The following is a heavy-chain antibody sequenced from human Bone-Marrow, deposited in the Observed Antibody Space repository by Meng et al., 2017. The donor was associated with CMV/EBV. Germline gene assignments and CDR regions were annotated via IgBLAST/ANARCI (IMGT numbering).Heavy chain of an antibody. CDR1: GFTFDDYT. D-gene: IGHD3-3*01. Sequence: GESLKISCAASGFTFDDYTMHWVRQAPGKGLEWVANIKQDGSEKYYVDSVKGRFTISRDNAKNSLYLQMNSLRAEDTAVYYCARGGNSFWSGYFYGMDVWGQGTTVTVSS. CDR3: ARGGNSFWSGYFYGMDV. J-gene: IGHJ6*02. V-gene: IGHV3-7*01. CDR2: IKQDGSEK.